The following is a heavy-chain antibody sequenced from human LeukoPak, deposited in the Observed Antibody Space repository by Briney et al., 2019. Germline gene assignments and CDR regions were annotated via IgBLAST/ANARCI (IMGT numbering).Heavy chain of an antibody. CDR3: ARDAGTTGEVKFDP. CDR1: GVSISSYY. CDR2: IYTSGST. J-gene: IGHJ5*02. D-gene: IGHD4-17*01. Sequence: SETLSLTCTVSGVSISSYYWSWIRQPAGKGLEWIGRIYTSGSTDYNPSLKSRVTMSVDTSKNQFSLKLSSVTAADTAVYYCARDAGTTGEVKFDPWGQGTLVTVSS. V-gene: IGHV4-4*07.